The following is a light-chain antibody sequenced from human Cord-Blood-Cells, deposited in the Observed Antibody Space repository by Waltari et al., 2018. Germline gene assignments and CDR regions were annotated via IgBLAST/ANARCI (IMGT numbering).Light chain of an antibody. CDR3: QQLNSYPLT. CDR2: AAS. Sequence: QLTQSPSSLSASVGDRLPITGRASQGISSYLALYQQKPGKAPKLPIYAASTLQSGVPSRFSGSGSGTDFTLTISSLQPEEFATYDCQQLNSYPLTVGGGTKVEIK. CDR1: QGISSY. J-gene: IGKJ4*01. V-gene: IGKV1-9*01.